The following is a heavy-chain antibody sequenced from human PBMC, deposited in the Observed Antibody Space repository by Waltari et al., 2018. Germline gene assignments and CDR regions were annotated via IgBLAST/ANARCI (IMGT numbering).Heavy chain of an antibody. CDR2: IYYSGST. J-gene: IGHJ4*02. CDR3: ASSSWRRNYFDY. Sequence: QVQLQESGPGLVKPSETLSLTCTVSGGSISSYYWSWIRQPPGKGLEWIGYIYYSGSTNYTPALKSRVTISVDTSKNQFSLKLSSVTAADTAVYYCASSSWRRNYFDYWGQGTLVTVSS. D-gene: IGHD6-13*01. V-gene: IGHV4-59*01. CDR1: GGSISSYY.